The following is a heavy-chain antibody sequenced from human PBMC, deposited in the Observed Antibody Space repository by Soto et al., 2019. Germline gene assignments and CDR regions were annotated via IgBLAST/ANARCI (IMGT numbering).Heavy chain of an antibody. CDR3: AKDKGWDIVVVPAAIYFDY. CDR2: ISWNSGSI. D-gene: IGHD2-2*01. CDR1: GFTFDDYA. J-gene: IGHJ4*02. V-gene: IGHV3-9*01. Sequence: EVQLVESGGGLVQPGRSLRLSCVASGFTFDDYAMHWVRQAPGKGLEWVSGISWNSGSIGYADSVKGRFTISRDNAKNSLYLQMNSLRAEDTALYYCAKDKGWDIVVVPAAIYFDYWGQGTLVTVSS.